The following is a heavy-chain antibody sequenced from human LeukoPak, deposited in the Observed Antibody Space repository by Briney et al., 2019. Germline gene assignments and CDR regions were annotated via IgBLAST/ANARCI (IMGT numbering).Heavy chain of an antibody. Sequence: PSETLSLTCAVYGGSFSGYYWSWIRQPPGKGLEWIGEINHSGSTNYNPSLKSRVTISVDPSKNQFSLKLSSVTAADTAVYYCARGFWNYGPIYYYYGMDVWGQGTTVTVSS. J-gene: IGHJ6*02. V-gene: IGHV4-34*01. CDR2: INHSGST. CDR1: GGSFSGYY. CDR3: ARGFWNYGPIYYYYGMDV. D-gene: IGHD1-7*01.